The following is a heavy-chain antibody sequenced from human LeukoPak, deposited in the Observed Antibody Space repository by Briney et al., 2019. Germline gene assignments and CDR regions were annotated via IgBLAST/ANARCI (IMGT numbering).Heavy chain of an antibody. CDR3: SREILELNGFRIDY. Sequence: GGSLRLSCTGSGFTFRDYTINWFRQAPGKGLEWVGFIRSKTYGGTTEYAASVQGRFTISRDDSKNIAHLQMNSLQTEDTALYFYSREILELNGFRIDYWGQGTLVTVSS. CDR2: IRSKTYGGTT. J-gene: IGHJ4*02. CDR1: GFTFRDYT. V-gene: IGHV3-49*03. D-gene: IGHD1-1*01.